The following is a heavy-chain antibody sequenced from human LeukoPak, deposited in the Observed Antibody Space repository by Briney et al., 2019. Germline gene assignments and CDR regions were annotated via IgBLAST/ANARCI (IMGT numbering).Heavy chain of an antibody. J-gene: IGHJ4*02. D-gene: IGHD5-18*01. CDR3: ARAGYSYGWNYFDY. Sequence: PGGSLRLSRAASGSTFSSYRMHWVRQAPGKGLVWVSRIDSDGSSTSYADSVKGRFTISRGNAKNTLYLQMNSLRAEDTAVYYCARAGYSYGWNYFDYWGQGTLVTVSS. V-gene: IGHV3-74*01. CDR2: IDSDGSST. CDR1: GSTFSSYR.